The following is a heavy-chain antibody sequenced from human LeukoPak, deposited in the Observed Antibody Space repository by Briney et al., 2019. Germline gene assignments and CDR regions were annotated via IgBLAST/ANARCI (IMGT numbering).Heavy chain of an antibody. CDR2: MNPNSGNT. V-gene: IGHV1-8*01. D-gene: IGHD6-13*01. CDR1: GYTFTRYD. CDR3: ARGLTAGFDP. J-gene: IGHJ5*02. Sequence: ASVKVSCKASGYTFTRYDINWVRQATGQGLEWMGWMNPNSGNTGYAQKFQGRVTITRNNSISTAYMELSSLRSEDTAVYYCARGLTAGFDPWGQGTLVTVSS.